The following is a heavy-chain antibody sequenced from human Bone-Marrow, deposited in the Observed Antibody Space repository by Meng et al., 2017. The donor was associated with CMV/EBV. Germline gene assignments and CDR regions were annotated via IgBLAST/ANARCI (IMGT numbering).Heavy chain of an antibody. V-gene: IGHV3-30*12. CDR2: ISYDGSNK. Sequence: SLKISCAASGCTFSSYGMHWVRQAPGKGLEWVAVISYDGSNKYYADSVKGRFTISRDNANNSLYLQMNSLRAEDTAVYYCARDHFDSNYGSGSYPYYYGMDVWGQGTTVTVSS. J-gene: IGHJ6*02. CDR3: ARDHFDSNYGSGSYPYYYGMDV. CDR1: GCTFSSYG. D-gene: IGHD3-10*01.